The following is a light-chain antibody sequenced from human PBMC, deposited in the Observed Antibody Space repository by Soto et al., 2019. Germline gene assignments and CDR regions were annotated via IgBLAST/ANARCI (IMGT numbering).Light chain of an antibody. CDR2: KAS. Sequence: DIQMTQSPSTLSASVGDRVTIPCRASQSISSWLAWYQQKPGKAPKLLIYKASSLESGVPSRFSGSGSGTELTLTISSLQPDDFATYYCQQYKSYSPTFGQGTKVEIK. J-gene: IGKJ1*01. CDR3: QQYKSYSPT. CDR1: QSISSW. V-gene: IGKV1-5*03.